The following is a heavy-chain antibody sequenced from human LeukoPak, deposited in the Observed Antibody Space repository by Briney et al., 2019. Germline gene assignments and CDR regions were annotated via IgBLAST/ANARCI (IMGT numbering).Heavy chain of an antibody. V-gene: IGHV4-39*01. CDR3: ARSRKLDWLPSYFDY. D-gene: IGHD3-9*01. J-gene: IGHJ4*02. CDR2: IYYSGNT. Sequence: PSETLSLTCTVSGVSISSSNSYWGWIRQPPGKGLEWIGSIYYSGNTYYNASLKSQVSISIDTSKNQFSLRLTSVTAADTAVYYCARSRKLDWLPSYFDYWGQGTLVTVSS. CDR1: GVSISSSNSY.